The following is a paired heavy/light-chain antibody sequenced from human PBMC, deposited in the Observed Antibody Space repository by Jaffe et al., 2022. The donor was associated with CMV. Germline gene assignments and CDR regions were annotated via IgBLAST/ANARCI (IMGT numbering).Light chain of an antibody. CDR2: KAS. CDR1: QSISSW. CDR3: QQYNSYSRS. Sequence: DIQMTQSPSTLSASVGDRVTITCRASQSISSWLAWYQQKPGKAPKLLIYKASSLESGVPSRFSGSGSGTEFTLTISSLQPDDFATYYCQQYNSYSRSFGGGTKVEIK. J-gene: IGKJ4*01. V-gene: IGKV1-5*03.
Heavy chain of an antibody. D-gene: IGHD5-18*01. CDR2: IYYSGST. Sequence: QLQLQESGPGLVKPSETLSLTCTVSGGSISSSSYYWGWIRQPPGKGLEWIGSIYYSGSTYYNPSLKSRVTISVDTSKNQFSLKLSSVTAADTAVYYCAREPWIQLWPHGDHDGDGGSSYYYGMDVWGQGTTVTVSS. J-gene: IGHJ6*02. CDR1: GGSISSSSYY. CDR3: AREPWIQLWPHGDHDGDGGSSYYYGMDV. V-gene: IGHV4-39*02.